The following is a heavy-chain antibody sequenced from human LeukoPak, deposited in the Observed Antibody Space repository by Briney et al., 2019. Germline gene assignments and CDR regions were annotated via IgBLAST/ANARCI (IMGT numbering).Heavy chain of an antibody. J-gene: IGHJ4*02. CDR3: ARHWASSYSGYFDY. CDR1: GGSFSGYY. D-gene: IGHD6-6*01. CDR2: INHSGST. V-gene: IGHV4-34*01. Sequence: SETLSLTCAVYGGSFSGYYWSWIRQPPGKGLEWIGEINHSGSTNYNPSLKSRVTISVDTSKNQFSLKLSSVTAADTAVYYCARHWASSYSGYFDYWGQGTLVTVSS.